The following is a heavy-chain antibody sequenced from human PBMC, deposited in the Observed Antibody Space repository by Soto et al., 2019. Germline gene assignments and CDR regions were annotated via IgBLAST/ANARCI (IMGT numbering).Heavy chain of an antibody. CDR2: INHSGST. J-gene: IGHJ4*02. CDR3: ARGLTVRGVIRFDY. D-gene: IGHD3-10*01. Sequence: SETLSLTCAVYGGSFSGYYWSWIRQPPGKGLEWIGEINHSGSTNYNPSLKSRVTISVDTSENQFSLKLSSVTAADTAVYYCARGLTVRGVIRFDYWGQGTLVTVSS. CDR1: GGSFSGYY. V-gene: IGHV4-34*01.